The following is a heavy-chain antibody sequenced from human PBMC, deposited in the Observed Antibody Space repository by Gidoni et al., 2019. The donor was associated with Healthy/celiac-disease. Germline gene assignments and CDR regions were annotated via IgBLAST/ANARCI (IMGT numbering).Heavy chain of an antibody. D-gene: IGHD3-10*01. J-gene: IGHJ6*02. CDR1: GFTFSSYG. CDR3: AKEGIPLLLDV. V-gene: IGHV3-30*18. Sequence: QVQLVESGGGVVQPGRSLRLSCAASGFTFSSYGMHWVRQAPGKGLEWVAVISYDGSNKYYADSVKGRFTISRDNSKNTLYLQMNSLRAEDTAVYYCAKEGIPLLLDVWGQGTTVTVSS. CDR2: ISYDGSNK.